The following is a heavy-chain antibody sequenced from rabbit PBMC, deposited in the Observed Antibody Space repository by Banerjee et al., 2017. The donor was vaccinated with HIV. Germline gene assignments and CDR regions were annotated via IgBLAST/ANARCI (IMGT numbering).Heavy chain of an antibody. V-gene: IGHV1S40*01. CDR1: GFDFSSNV. D-gene: IGHD2-1*01. CDR2: IDVGSSGRT. CDR3: ARDRYYGDFCDMDL. J-gene: IGHJ6*01. Sequence: QSLEESGGDLVKPGASLTLTCTASGFDFSSNVMSWVRQAPGKGLEWIACIDVGSSGRTWYASWAKGPFTISKTSSTTVTLQMTSLTAADTATYFCARDRYYGDFCDMDLWGPGTLVTVS.